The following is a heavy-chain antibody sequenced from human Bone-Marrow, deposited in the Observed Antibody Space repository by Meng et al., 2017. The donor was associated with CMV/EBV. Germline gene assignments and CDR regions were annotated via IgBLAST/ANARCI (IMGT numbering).Heavy chain of an antibody. CDR1: GFTFSSYA. CDR3: ARDFSGSYYFDY. V-gene: IGHV3-30-3*01. J-gene: IGHJ4*02. CDR2: ISYDGSNK. D-gene: IGHD1-26*01. Sequence: GGSLTLSCAASGFTFSSYAMHWVRQAPGKGLEWVAVISYDGSNKYYADSVKGRFTISRDNSKNTLYLQMNSLRAEDTAVYYCARDFSGSYYFDYWGQGTLVTVSS.